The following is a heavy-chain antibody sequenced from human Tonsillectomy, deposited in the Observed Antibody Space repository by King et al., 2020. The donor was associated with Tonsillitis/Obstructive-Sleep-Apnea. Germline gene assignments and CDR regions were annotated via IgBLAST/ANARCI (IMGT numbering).Heavy chain of an antibody. CDR3: TRDFWSGYLRGYYLDV. V-gene: IGHV1-2*06. CDR2: IALNDGDT. D-gene: IGHD3-3*01. J-gene: IGHJ6*04. Sequence: VQLVESGAEVKKPGASVKVSCKASGYTFTDYYMHWVRQAPGQGLEWMGRIALNDGDTDYEEKFQGRVTMTRDTSTSTAYMELSGLRSDETAEYYCTRDFWSGYLRGYYLDVWGKGTTVTVSS. CDR1: GYTFTDYY.